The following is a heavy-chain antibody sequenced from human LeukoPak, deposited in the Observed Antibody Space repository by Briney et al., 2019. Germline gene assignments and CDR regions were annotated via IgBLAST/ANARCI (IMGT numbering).Heavy chain of an antibody. CDR2: ISGSGGST. CDR3: AKGSRATAPYYYYYMDV. D-gene: IGHD5-12*01. Sequence: VGSLRLSCAASGFTFSSYAMSWVRQAPGKGLGWVSAISGSGGSTYYADSVRGRFTISRDNSKNTLYVQMNSLRAEDTAVYYCAKGSRATAPYYYYYMDVWGKGTTVTVSS. CDR1: GFTFSSYA. J-gene: IGHJ6*03. V-gene: IGHV3-23*01.